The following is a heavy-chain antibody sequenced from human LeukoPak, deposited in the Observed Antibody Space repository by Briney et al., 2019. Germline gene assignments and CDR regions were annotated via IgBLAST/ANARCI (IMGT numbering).Heavy chain of an antibody. CDR1: GYTFTSYY. Sequence: GASVKVSCKASGYTFTSYYMHWVRQAPGQGLEWTGIINPSGGSTSYAQKFQGRVTMTRDMSTSTVYMELSSLRSEDTAVYYCARGKGSGSYYFSSYYMDVWGKGTTVTVSS. CDR2: INPSGGST. V-gene: IGHV1-46*01. J-gene: IGHJ6*03. CDR3: ARGKGSGSYYFSSYYMDV. D-gene: IGHD3-10*01.